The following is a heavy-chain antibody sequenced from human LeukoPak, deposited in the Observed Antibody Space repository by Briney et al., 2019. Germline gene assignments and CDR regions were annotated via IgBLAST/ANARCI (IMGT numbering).Heavy chain of an antibody. J-gene: IGHJ4*02. CDR3: ARASVHYGRFDY. Sequence: ASVKVSCKASGYTFTSYDINWVRQATGQGLEWMGWMNPNSGNTGYAQKFQGRVTMTRNTSISTAYMELSSLRSEDTAVYYCARASVHYGRFDYWGQGTLVTVSS. CDR1: GYTFTSYD. CDR2: MNPNSGNT. D-gene: IGHD4-17*01. V-gene: IGHV1-8*01.